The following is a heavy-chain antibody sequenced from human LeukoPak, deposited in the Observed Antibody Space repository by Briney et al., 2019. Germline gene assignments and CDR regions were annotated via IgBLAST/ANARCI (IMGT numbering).Heavy chain of an antibody. CDR2: ITHDENTK. J-gene: IGHJ4*02. D-gene: IGHD2-21*01. CDR1: GFTFRSHT. CDR3: ARDTYSRY. Sequence: GGSLRLSCAASGFTFRSHTVHWVRQAPGKGLEWLAVITHDENTKYYADSVKGRFTISRDNAKNSLYLQMNSLRAEDTAVYYCARDTYSRYWGQGTLVTVSS. V-gene: IGHV3-30-3*01.